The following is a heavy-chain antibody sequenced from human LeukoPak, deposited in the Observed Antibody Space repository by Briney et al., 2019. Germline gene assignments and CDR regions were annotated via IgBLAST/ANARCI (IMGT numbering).Heavy chain of an antibody. J-gene: IGHJ4*02. CDR1: GGTFSSYA. Sequence: SVKVSCKASGGTFSSYAISWVRQAPGQGLEWMGRIIPILGIANYAQKFQGRVTITADKSTSTAYMELSSLRSEDTAVYYCAGLWDYGGNYFDYWGQGTPVTVSS. CDR2: IIPILGIA. CDR3: AGLWDYGGNYFDY. V-gene: IGHV1-69*04. D-gene: IGHD4-23*01.